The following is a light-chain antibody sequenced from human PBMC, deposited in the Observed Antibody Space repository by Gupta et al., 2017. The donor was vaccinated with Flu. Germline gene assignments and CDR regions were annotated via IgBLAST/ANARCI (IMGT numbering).Light chain of an antibody. Sequence: QSALTQPASVSGSPGQSITISCTGTSSDVGGYNYVSWYQQHPGKAPKLMIYEVSNRPPGVSSRFSGSKSGNTASLTISGLQAEDEADYYCSSYTSSSTWVFGGGTKLTVL. V-gene: IGLV2-14*01. CDR2: EVS. CDR1: SSDVGGYNY. CDR3: SSYTSSSTWV. J-gene: IGLJ3*02.